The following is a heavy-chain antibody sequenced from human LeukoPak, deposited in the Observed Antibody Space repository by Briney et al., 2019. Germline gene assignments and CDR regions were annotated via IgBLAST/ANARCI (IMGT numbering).Heavy chain of an antibody. CDR2: IYSVGST. V-gene: IGHV3-53*01. CDR1: GSNVSIND. CDR3: ARGTVGVGKVDY. D-gene: IGHD2-21*01. J-gene: IGHJ4*02. Sequence: GVLLILSGPATGSNVSINDMGWFPPTPARSMGWVSVIYSVGSTFYAGSVKGRFTISRDNSKNTLYLEMNSLRAEDTAVYYCARGTVGVGKVDYWGQGTLVTVSS.